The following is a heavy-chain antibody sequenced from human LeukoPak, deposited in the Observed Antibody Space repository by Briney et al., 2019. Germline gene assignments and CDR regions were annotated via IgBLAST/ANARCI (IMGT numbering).Heavy chain of an antibody. CDR3: AKDSSSSWTVFDH. J-gene: IGHJ4*02. CDR2: ISYDGSNK. V-gene: IGHV3-30*18. Sequence: GGSLRLSCAASGFTFSSYGMHWVRQAPGKGLEWVAVISYDGSNKYYADSVKGRFTISRDNSKNTLYLQMNSLRAEDTAVYYCAKDSSSSWTVFDHWGQGTPVTVSS. CDR1: GFTFSSYG. D-gene: IGHD6-13*01.